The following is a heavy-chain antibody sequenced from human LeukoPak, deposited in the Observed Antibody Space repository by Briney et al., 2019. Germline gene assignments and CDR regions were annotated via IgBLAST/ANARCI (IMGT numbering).Heavy chain of an antibody. D-gene: IGHD5-24*01. J-gene: IGHJ4*02. Sequence: SETLSLTCAVYGVSFSGYYWSWIRQPPGKGLEWIGEINHSGSTNYNPSLKSRVTISVDTSKNQFSLKLSSVTAADTAVYYCASGTVEMATIGDYWGQGTLVTVSS. CDR2: INHSGST. V-gene: IGHV4-34*01. CDR1: GVSFSGYY. CDR3: ASGTVEMATIGDY.